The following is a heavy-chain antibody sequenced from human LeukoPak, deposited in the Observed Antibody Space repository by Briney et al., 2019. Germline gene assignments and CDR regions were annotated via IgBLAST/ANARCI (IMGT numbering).Heavy chain of an antibody. CDR3: VREYHGGYFDF. J-gene: IGHJ4*02. D-gene: IGHD3-16*01. V-gene: IGHV1-46*03. Sequence: ASVKVSCKTSGSIFTSYYLHWVRQAPGQGLEWLGVVYPSAGTSDPAQRFRARITLSDDTSTSTVYMELRSLKSEDTAIYFCVREYHGGYFDFWGQGTLVTVSS. CDR2: VYPSAGTS. CDR1: GSIFTSYY.